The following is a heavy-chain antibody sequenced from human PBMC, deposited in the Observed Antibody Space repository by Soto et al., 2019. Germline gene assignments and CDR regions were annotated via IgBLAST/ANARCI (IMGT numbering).Heavy chain of an antibody. D-gene: IGHD3-3*01. J-gene: IGHJ4*02. CDR1: GFTFSSYA. V-gene: IGHV3-23*01. CDR3: TKGLRYYHFGSGPFPGQEVDPY. Sequence: EVQLLESGGGLVQPGRSLRLSCAASGFTFSSYAMTWVRQAPGKGLEWVSAISGSGGSTYYADSVKGRFTISRDNSRNPLYRPMNGLRADETSAYYGTKGLRYYHFGSGPFPGQEVDPYWGQGTLVTVSS. CDR2: ISGSGGST.